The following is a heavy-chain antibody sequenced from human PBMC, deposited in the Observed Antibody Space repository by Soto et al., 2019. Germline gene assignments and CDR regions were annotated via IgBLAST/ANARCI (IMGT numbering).Heavy chain of an antibody. V-gene: IGHV3-33*01. J-gene: IGHJ5*02. Sequence: QVQLVESGGGVVQPGRSLRLSCAASGFTFSSYGMHWVRQAPGKGLEWVAVIWYDGSNKYYADSVKGRFTISRDNSKNTLYLQMNSLRAEDTAVYYCARDRGSCRSTAGWFDPWGQGTLVTVSS. CDR1: GFTFSSYG. D-gene: IGHD3-16*02. CDR2: IWYDGSNK. CDR3: ARDRGSCRSTAGWFDP.